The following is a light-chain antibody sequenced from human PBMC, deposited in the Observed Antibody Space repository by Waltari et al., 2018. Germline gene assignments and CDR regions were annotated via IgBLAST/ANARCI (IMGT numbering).Light chain of an antibody. CDR1: SSDVGTYNY. CDR3: QSYDSSLSGSRV. V-gene: IGLV2-14*03. J-gene: IGLJ2*01. Sequence: QSALTQPASVSGSPGQSITISCTGTSSDVGTYNYVSWSQQHPGKAPKLLIYDVSYRPSGVSYRFSGSKSGTSASLAITGLQAEEEADYYCQSYDSSLSGSRVFGGGTKLTVL. CDR2: DVS.